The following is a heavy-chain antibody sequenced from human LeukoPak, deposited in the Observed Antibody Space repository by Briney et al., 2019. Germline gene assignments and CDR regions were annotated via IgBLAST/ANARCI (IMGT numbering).Heavy chain of an antibody. J-gene: IGHJ4*02. CDR3: ARVPRYNILTGARLFDY. CDR2: INPNSGGT. Sequence: AASVKVSCKASGYTFTSYGISWVRQAPGQGLEWLGWINPNSGGTKYAQKFQAGVTMTRDPSISTLYMELSRLKSDDTAIYYCARVPRYNILTGARLFDYWGPGTLVTVSS. V-gene: IGHV1-2*02. D-gene: IGHD3-9*01. CDR1: GYTFTSYG.